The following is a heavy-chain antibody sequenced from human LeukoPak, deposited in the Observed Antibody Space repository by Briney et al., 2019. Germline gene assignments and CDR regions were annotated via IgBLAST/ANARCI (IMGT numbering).Heavy chain of an antibody. CDR2: IHIDENRK. D-gene: IGHD6-19*01. CDR3: VRGSSDWNGMDV. Sequence: GGSLRLSCAASGFTFSNHWVHWVRQVPGKGLVSVSRIHIDENRKIYADSVKGRFTISRDNAKNTLYLQMNSLGVEDTAVYYCVRGSSDWNGMDVWGQGTTVTVSS. J-gene: IGHJ6*02. CDR1: GFTFSNHW. V-gene: IGHV3-74*01.